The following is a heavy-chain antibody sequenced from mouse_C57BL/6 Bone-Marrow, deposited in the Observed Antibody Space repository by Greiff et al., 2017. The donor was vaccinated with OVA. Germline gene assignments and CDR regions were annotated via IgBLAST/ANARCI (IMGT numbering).Heavy chain of an antibody. Sequence: QVHVKQSGAELVKPGASVKLSCKASGYTFTSYRMQWVKQRPGQGLEWIGEIDPSDSYTNYNQKFKGKATLTVDTSSSTAYMQLSSLTSEDSAVYYCASAVFAYWGQGTLVTVSA. CDR3: ASAVFAY. CDR1: GYTFTSYR. V-gene: IGHV1-50*01. CDR2: IDPSDSYT. J-gene: IGHJ3*01.